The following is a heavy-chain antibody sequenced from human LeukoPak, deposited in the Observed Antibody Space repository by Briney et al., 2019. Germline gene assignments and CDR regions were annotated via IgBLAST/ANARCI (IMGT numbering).Heavy chain of an antibody. D-gene: IGHD2-15*01. CDR3: ARDRGGRTGLDD. CDR1: GITFSRSW. Sequence: GGSLRLSCAASGITFSRSWMSWVRQAPGKGLEWVAFIKEDGSEKYYVDSVKGRFTISRDNAENSLYLQMNRLRAEDTAVYYCARDRGGRTGLDDWGQGTLVTVSS. J-gene: IGHJ4*02. V-gene: IGHV3-7*04. CDR2: IKEDGSEK.